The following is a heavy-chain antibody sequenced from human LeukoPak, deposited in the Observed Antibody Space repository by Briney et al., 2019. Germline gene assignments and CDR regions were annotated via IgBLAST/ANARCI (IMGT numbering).Heavy chain of an antibody. J-gene: IGHJ4*02. CDR1: GFTFDDYA. V-gene: IGHV3-23*01. CDR3: AKYPNLVVPAAWFDY. CDR2: ISGSGGST. D-gene: IGHD2-2*01. Sequence: PGGSLRLSCAASGFTFDDYAMHWVRQAPGKGLEWVSAISGSGGSTYYADSVKGRFTISRDNSKNTLYLQMNSLRAEDTAVYYCAKYPNLVVPAAWFDYWGQGTLVTVSS.